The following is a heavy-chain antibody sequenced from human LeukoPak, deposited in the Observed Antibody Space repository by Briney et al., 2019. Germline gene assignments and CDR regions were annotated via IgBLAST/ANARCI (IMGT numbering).Heavy chain of an antibody. Sequence: VGSLRLSCAASGFTFSSYEMNWVRQAPGKGLEWVSYISSSSSTMYYADSVKGRFTISRDNAKNSLYLQMNSLRAEDTAVYYCARGYYYDSTGYNPFDYWGQGTLVTVSS. CDR3: ARGYYYDSTGYNPFDY. D-gene: IGHD3-22*01. J-gene: IGHJ4*02. V-gene: IGHV3-48*03. CDR1: GFTFSSYE. CDR2: ISSSSSTM.